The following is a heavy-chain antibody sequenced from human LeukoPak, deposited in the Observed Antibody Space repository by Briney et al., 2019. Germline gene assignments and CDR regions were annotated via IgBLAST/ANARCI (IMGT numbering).Heavy chain of an antibody. CDR2: ISTSGTTI. V-gene: IGHV3-48*01. CDR3: ARDRYYGSSGYYPY. J-gene: IGHJ1*01. D-gene: IGHD3-22*01. CDR1: GFTFRSYR. Sequence: GGSLRLSCAASGFTFRSYRLNWVRQAPGKGLEWISYISTSGTTIYYADSVKGRFTISRDNAKNSLYLQMNSLRAEDTAVYYCARDRYYGSSGYYPYWGQGTLVTVSS.